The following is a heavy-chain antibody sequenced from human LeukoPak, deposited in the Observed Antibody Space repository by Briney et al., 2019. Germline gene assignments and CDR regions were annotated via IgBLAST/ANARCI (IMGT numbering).Heavy chain of an antibody. CDR3: ARHTSTSWFYGMDV. CDR2: IYHRGTT. D-gene: IGHD2-2*01. V-gene: IGHV4-4*02. CDR1: GGSISSDNW. Sequence: PSGTLSLTCAVSGGSISSDNWWTWVRQPPGKGLEWIGEIYHRGTTNYNPSLKSRVTISIDKSKSQFSLNLSSVTAADTAVYFCARHTSTSWFYGMDVWGQGTTVTVSS. J-gene: IGHJ6*02.